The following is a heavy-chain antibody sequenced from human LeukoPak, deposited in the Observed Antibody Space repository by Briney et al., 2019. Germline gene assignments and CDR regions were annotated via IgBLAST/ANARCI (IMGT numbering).Heavy chain of an antibody. D-gene: IGHD6-6*01. J-gene: IGHJ4*02. CDR3: AREYSSSSGHFDF. CDR2: IYYSGST. CDR1: GGSISSGNYY. Sequence: SETLSLTCTVSGGSISSGNYYWSWIRQPPGKGLEWIGYIYYSGSTSYNPSLKSRVTISLDTSKNQFSLKLSSVTAADTAVYYCAREYSSSSGHFDFWGQGTLVTVSS. V-gene: IGHV4-61*01.